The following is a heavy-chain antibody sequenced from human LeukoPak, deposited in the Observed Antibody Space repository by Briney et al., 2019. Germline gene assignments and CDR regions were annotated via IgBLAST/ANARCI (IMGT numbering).Heavy chain of an antibody. CDR3: ASSETGYYYYYMDV. CDR2: MNPNSGNT. Sequence: GASVKVSCKASGYTFPSYDINWVRQATGQGLEWMGWMNPNSGNTGYAQKFQGRVTMTRNTSISTAYMELSRLRSEDTAVYYCASSETGYYYYYMDVWGKGTTVTVSS. CDR1: GYTFPSYD. J-gene: IGHJ6*03. V-gene: IGHV1-8*01. D-gene: IGHD1-26*01.